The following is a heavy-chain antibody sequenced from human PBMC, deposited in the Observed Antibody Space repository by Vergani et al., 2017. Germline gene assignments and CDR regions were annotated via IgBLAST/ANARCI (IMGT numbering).Heavy chain of an antibody. D-gene: IGHD3-3*01. J-gene: IGHJ4*02. CDR3: ARERNAYYDFWSGYYTQCYVDC. CDR1: GFTFDDYG. V-gene: IGHV3-20*04. CDR2: INWIGGST. Sequence: EVQLVESGGGVVRPGGSLRLSCAASGFTFDDYGMSWVRQAPGKGLEWVSGINWIGGSTGYADSVKGRFTISRDKAKNSLYLQMNSLRAEDTALYYCARERNAYYDFWSGYYTQCYVDCWGQGTLVTVSS.